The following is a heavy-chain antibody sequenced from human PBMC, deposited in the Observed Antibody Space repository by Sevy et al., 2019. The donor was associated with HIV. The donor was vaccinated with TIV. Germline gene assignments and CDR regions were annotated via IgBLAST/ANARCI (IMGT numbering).Heavy chain of an antibody. V-gene: IGHV2-5*02. CDR2: IYWDDDK. CDR3: AHPATVTRGVAAFDI. CDR1: GFSLSTSGVG. D-gene: IGHD4-17*01. J-gene: IGHJ3*02. Sequence: SGPTLVNPTQTLTLTCTFSGFSLSTSGVGVGWIRQPPGKALEWLALIYWDDDKRYSPSLKSRLTITKETSKNQVVLTMTHMDPVDTATYCCAHPATVTRGVAAFDIGGQGTMVTVSS.